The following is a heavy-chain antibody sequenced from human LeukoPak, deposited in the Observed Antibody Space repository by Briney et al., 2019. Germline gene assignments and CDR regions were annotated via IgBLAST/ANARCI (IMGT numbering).Heavy chain of an antibody. V-gene: IGHV4-59*01. CDR1: GGSISSYY. CDR2: IYYSGST. J-gene: IGHJ5*02. Sequence: SETLSLTCTVSGGSISSYYWSWIRQPPGKGLEWIGYIYYSGSTNYNPSLKSRVTISVDTSKNQFSLKLSSVTAADTAVYYCARRRIAAAGTGFDWFDPWGQGTLVTVSS. CDR3: ARRRIAAAGTGFDWFDP. D-gene: IGHD6-13*01.